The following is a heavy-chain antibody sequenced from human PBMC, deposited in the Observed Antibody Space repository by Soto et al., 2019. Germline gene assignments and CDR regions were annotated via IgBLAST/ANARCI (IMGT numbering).Heavy chain of an antibody. Sequence: RLSCAASGFTFSSYEMNWVRQAPGKGLEWVSYISSSGSTIYYADSVKGRFTISRDNAKNSLYLQMNSLRAEDTAVYYCARSTTVTTYYYYGMDVWGQGTTVTVSS. D-gene: IGHD4-17*01. CDR2: ISSSGSTI. CDR3: ARSTTVTTYYYYGMDV. V-gene: IGHV3-48*03. J-gene: IGHJ6*02. CDR1: GFTFSSYE.